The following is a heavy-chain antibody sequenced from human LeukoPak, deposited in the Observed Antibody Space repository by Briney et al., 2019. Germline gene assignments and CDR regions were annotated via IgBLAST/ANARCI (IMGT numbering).Heavy chain of an antibody. Sequence: PGGSLRLSCAACGFIFSTYGMHWVRQAPGKGGEGVAFIRNDGSSKYYAVSVKRRFTISRDNSKNTLYLQMNSLRAEDTALYYCAKDRAFGQFLWGNDYWGQGTLVTVSS. D-gene: IGHD3-10*01. V-gene: IGHV3-30*02. CDR1: GFIFSTYG. CDR3: AKDRAFGQFLWGNDY. CDR2: IRNDGSSK. J-gene: IGHJ4*02.